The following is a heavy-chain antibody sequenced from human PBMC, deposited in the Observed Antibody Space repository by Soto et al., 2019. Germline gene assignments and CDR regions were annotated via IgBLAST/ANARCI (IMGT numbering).Heavy chain of an antibody. Sequence: EVQLVESGGNLVQPGRSLRLSCAASGFIFDDYAMHWVRQPPGKGLERVSGISWNSGSIGYADSVKGRFTVSRDNAKKSLYLQMNSLRPEDTALYYCAKDSSSSLLYFDSWGQGTRVSVSS. CDR3: AKDSSSSLLYFDS. CDR1: GFIFDDYA. J-gene: IGHJ4*02. CDR2: ISWNSGSI. D-gene: IGHD2-2*01. V-gene: IGHV3-9*01.